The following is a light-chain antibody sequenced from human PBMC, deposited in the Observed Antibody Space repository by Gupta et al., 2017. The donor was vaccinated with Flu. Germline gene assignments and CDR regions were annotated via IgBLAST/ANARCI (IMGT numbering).Light chain of an antibody. CDR1: PSVSSH. CDR2: VAS. Sequence: VFTPSPTTLSASPGARVTPPCRASPSVSSHLAWYQQKVGQAPRLLNYVASNSATGIPSRFSGGGSGTDFHLTSSNLAPDDFALYYCQVRTSWPSIAFGQGTRLEIE. V-gene: IGKV3-11*01. J-gene: IGKJ5*01. CDR3: QVRTSWPSIA.